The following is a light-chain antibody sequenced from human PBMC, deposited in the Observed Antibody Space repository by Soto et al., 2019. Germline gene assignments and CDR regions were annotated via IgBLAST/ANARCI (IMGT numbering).Light chain of an antibody. V-gene: IGKV3-20*01. Sequence: DIVLTQSPGTLALSPGERATLSCRASQSVISNYLAWYQQKPGQAPRLLIYGASSRATGIPDRFSVSGSGTDFTLTISSLEPEDFAVYYFQQYVNSPWTFGQGTQVEI. CDR1: QSVISNY. CDR2: GAS. CDR3: QQYVNSPWT. J-gene: IGKJ1*01.